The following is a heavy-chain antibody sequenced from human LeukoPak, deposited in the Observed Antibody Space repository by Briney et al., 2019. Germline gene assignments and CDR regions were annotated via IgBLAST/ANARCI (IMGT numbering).Heavy chain of an antibody. D-gene: IGHD2-15*01. CDR1: GFTFSSYV. CDR3: AARSGGRKDY. J-gene: IGHJ4*02. Sequence: GGSLRLSCAASGFTFSSYVMSWVRQAPGKGLEWVSAISGSGGSTYYANSVKGRFTISRDNSKNTLYLQMNSLRAEDTAVYYCAARSGGRKDYWGQGTLVTVSS. CDR2: ISGSGGST. V-gene: IGHV3-23*01.